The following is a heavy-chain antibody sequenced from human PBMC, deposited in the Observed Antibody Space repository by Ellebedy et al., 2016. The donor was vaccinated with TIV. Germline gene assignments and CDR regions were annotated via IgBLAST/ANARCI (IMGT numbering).Heavy chain of an antibody. D-gene: IGHD3-16*01. CDR3: ARDAMLWIFDY. CDR2: ITSNADTI. V-gene: IGHV3-48*01. J-gene: IGHJ4*02. CDR1: GFTFSIYS. Sequence: GESLKISCAASGFTFSIYSMNWVRQAPGKGLEWVSYITSNADTIYYADSVKGRFTISRDNGKNSLFLQMNSLRAEDTAIYYCARDAMLWIFDYWGQGTLVTVSS.